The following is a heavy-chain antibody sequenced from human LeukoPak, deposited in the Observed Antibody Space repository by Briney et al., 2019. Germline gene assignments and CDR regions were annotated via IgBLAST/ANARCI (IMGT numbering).Heavy chain of an antibody. D-gene: IGHD6-19*01. CDR2: IYTSGST. CDR3: ARLAVANSGFDY. CDR1: GGSFSGYY. V-gene: IGHV4-59*10. Sequence: KASETLSLTCAVYGGSFSGYYWSWIRQPAGKGLEWIGRIYTSGSTNYNPSLKSRVTMSVDTSKNQFSLKLSSVTAADTAVYYCARLAVANSGFDYWGQGTLVTVSS. J-gene: IGHJ4*02.